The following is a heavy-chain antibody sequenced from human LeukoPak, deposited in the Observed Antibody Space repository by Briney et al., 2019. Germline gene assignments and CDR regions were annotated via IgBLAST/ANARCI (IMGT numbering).Heavy chain of an antibody. CDR1: GYTFTSYD. D-gene: IGHD2-21*02. J-gene: IGHJ6*02. Sequence: ASVKVSCKASGYTFTSYDINWVRQATGQGLEWMGWMNPNSGNTGYAQKFQGRVTMTRNTSISTAYMELSSLRSEDTAVYYCARAPWGDRFYYYYGVDVWGQGTTVTVSS. V-gene: IGHV1-8*01. CDR3: ARAPWGDRFYYYYGVDV. CDR2: MNPNSGNT.